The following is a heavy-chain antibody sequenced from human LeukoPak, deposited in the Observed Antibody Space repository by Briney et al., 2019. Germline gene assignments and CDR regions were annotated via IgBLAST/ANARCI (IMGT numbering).Heavy chain of an antibody. Sequence: SETLSLTCTVSGGSIGSTRYYWGWIRQPPGKGLEWIGSIYYSGSTYYNPSLKSRVTMSVDTSKNQFSLKLSSVTAADTAVYYCAREGALVVVPAASGAFDIWGQGTMVTVSS. D-gene: IGHD2-2*01. CDR1: GGSIGSTRYY. CDR3: AREGALVVVPAASGAFDI. J-gene: IGHJ3*02. CDR2: IYYSGST. V-gene: IGHV4-39*07.